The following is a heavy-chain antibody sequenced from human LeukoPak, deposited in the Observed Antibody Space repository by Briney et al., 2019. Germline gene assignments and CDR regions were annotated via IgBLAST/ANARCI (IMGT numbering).Heavy chain of an antibody. CDR1: GFTFSSYA. D-gene: IGHD3-10*01. CDR2: ISYDGSNK. V-gene: IGHV3-30-3*01. CDR3: ASARLSTMVRGVVDY. J-gene: IGHJ4*02. Sequence: GGSLRLSCAASGFTFSSYAMHWVRQAPGKGLEWVAVISYDGSNKYYADSVKGRFTISRDNSKNTLYLQMNSLRAEDTAVYYCASARLSTMVRGVVDYWGQGTLVTVSS.